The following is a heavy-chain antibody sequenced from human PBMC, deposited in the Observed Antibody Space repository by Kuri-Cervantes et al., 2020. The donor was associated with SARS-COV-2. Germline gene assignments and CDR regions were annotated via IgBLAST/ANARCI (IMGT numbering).Heavy chain of an antibody. CDR2: ISGDGTAT. D-gene: IGHD3-3*01. J-gene: IGHJ4*02. CDR3: ATSTDFGAFIIPGDY. CDR1: TSTSSSYA. Sequence: GGSLRLSCAASTSTSSSYAMTWVRQAPGKGLQWVSSISGDGTATNYADSVQGRFTISRDNSRSALYLRMNSLRADDTATYFCATSTDFGAFIIPGDYWGQGTQVTVSS. V-gene: IGHV3-23*05.